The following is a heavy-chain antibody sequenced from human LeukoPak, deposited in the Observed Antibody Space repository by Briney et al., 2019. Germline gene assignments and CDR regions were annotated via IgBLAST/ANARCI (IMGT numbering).Heavy chain of an antibody. CDR2: ITYDGYYK. CDR1: GFTFTNYG. V-gene: IGHV3-30*03. J-gene: IGHJ4*02. CDR3: ARDLSPVVRASPMGY. Sequence: GTSLRLSCAASGFTFTNYGMHWVRQAPGKGLEWVALITYDGYYKYYSDSVKGRFTISSDTSKNTLYLKMNSLRAEDTAVYYCARDLSPVVRASPMGYWGQGTPVTVSS. D-gene: IGHD3-10*01.